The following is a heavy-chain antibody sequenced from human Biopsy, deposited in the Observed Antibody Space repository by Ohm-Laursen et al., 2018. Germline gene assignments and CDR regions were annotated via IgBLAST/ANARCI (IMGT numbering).Heavy chain of an antibody. CDR1: GFTVSDNH. CDR2: IWFDETNK. Sequence: RSLRLSCAASGFTVSDNHISWIRQAPGKGLEWVAVIWFDETNKHYADSVKGRFTISRDNSKNMLYLQMNTLRDADTAVYYCARDPRDTALGIFDYWGLGTLVTVSS. D-gene: IGHD5-18*01. V-gene: IGHV3-33*08. J-gene: IGHJ4*02. CDR3: ARDPRDTALGIFDY.